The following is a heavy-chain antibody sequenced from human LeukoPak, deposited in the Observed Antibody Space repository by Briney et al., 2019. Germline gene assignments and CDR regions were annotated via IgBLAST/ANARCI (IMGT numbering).Heavy chain of an antibody. V-gene: IGHV3-53*01. CDR3: ASDDSSGYYYDY. J-gene: IGHJ4*02. D-gene: IGHD3-22*01. CDR1: GFTVSSNY. Sequence: GGSLRLSCAASGFTVSSNYMSWVRQAPGKGLEWVSVIYSGGSTYYADSVKGRFTISRDNSKNTLYLQMNSLRAEDTAVYYCASDDSSGYYYDYSGQGTLVTVSS. CDR2: IYSGGST.